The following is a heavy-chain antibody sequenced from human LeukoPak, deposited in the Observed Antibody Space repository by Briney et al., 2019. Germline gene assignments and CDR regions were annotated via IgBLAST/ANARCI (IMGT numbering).Heavy chain of an antibody. J-gene: IGHJ4*02. Sequence: GGSLRLSCAASGFTVSNNCMSWVRQAPGKGLEWVSVIYRDDSTYYADSVKGRFTISRDNSKNTLYLQMNSLRAEDTAVYYCARHRDGYSLGFFDYWGQGTLVTVSS. D-gene: IGHD5-24*01. CDR3: ARHRDGYSLGFFDY. CDR1: GFTVSNNC. V-gene: IGHV3-53*01. CDR2: IYRDDST.